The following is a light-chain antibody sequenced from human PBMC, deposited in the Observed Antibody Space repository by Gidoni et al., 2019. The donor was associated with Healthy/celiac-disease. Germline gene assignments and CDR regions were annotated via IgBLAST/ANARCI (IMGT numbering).Light chain of an antibody. CDR3: CSYAGSYTLPV. CDR2: DVS. Sequence: QSALTQPRSVSGSPGQSVTISCTGTSSDVGGYNYVSWYQQHPGKAPNLMIYDVSKRPSGVPDRFSGSKSGNTASLTISGLQAEDEADYYCCSYAGSYTLPVFGGGTKLTVL. V-gene: IGLV2-11*01. CDR1: SSDVGGYNY. J-gene: IGLJ2*01.